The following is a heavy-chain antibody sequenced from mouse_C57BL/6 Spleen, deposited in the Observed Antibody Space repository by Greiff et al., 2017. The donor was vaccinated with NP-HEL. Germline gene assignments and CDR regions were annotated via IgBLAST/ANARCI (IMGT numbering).Heavy chain of an antibody. J-gene: IGHJ3*01. CDR3: ARGLLAY. Sequence: EVQVVESGGGLVKPGGSLKLSCAASGFTFSDYGMHWVRQAPEKGLEWVAYISSGSSTIYYADTVKGRFTISRDNAKNTLFLQMTSLRSEDTAMYYCARGLLAYWGQGTLVTVSA. CDR2: ISSGSSTI. D-gene: IGHD2-4*01. V-gene: IGHV5-17*01. CDR1: GFTFSDYG.